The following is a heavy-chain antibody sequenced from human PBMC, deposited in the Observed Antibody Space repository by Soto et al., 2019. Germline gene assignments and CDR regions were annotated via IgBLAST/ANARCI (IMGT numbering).Heavy chain of an antibody. J-gene: IGHJ4*02. CDR3: ARASDSSGWHLDY. D-gene: IGHD6-19*01. CDR1: GGSISSYY. CDR2: SYYSGST. Sequence: QVQLQESGPGLVKPSETLSLTCTVSGGSISSYYWSWIRQPPGKGLEWIGYSYYSGSTNYNPSLKSRVTISVDTSKNQFSLKLSSVTAADTAVYYCARASDSSGWHLDYWGQGTLVTVSS. V-gene: IGHV4-59*01.